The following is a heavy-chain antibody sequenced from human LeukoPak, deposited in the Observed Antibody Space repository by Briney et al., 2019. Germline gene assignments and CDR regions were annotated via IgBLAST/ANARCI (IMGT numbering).Heavy chain of an antibody. CDR2: ISSSSSTI. D-gene: IGHD1-26*01. Sequence: GGSLRLSCAASGFTFSSYSMNWVRQAPGKGLEWVSYISSSSSTIYYADSVKGRFTISRDNAKNSLYLQMNSLRAEDTAVYYCASLAEELLRVRFDYWGQGTLVTVSS. J-gene: IGHJ4*02. CDR3: ASLAEELLRVRFDY. V-gene: IGHV3-48*01. CDR1: GFTFSSYS.